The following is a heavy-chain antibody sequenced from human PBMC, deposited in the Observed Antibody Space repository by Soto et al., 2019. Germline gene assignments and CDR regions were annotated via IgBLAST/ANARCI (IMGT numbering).Heavy chain of an antibody. CDR3: AKNSDLSYDYVWGTYRYIDY. CDR1: GFTFSSYA. Sequence: GGSLRLSCAASGFTFSSYAVSWVRQAPGKGLGWVSGISGSGGSTYYADSVKGRFTISRDNSKNTVYLQMNSLRAEDTAVYYCAKNSDLSYDYVWGTYRYIDYWGQGSLVTVSS. CDR2: ISGSGGST. D-gene: IGHD3-16*02. J-gene: IGHJ4*02. V-gene: IGHV3-23*01.